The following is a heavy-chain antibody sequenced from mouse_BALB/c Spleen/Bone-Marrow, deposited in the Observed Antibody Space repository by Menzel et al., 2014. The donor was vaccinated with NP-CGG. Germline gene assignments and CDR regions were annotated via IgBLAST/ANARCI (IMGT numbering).Heavy chain of an antibody. CDR3: SPYGNEFFFVC. CDR1: GSNIKDNY. V-gene: IGHV14-4*02. CDR2: IDPENGDT. D-gene: IGHD1-1*02. Sequence: EVQLHQSGAELVRPGASVKLSCTASGSNIKDNYMHWIKQRPEQGLEWIGWIDPENGDTEYAPKFQGKATMTADTSSITAYLQLSSLTSENTAVYCRSPYGNEFFFVCRGQRTLVAVST. J-gene: IGHJ3*01.